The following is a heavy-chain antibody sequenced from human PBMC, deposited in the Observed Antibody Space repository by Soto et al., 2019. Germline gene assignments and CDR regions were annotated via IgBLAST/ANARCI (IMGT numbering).Heavy chain of an antibody. Sequence: PSETLSLTCTVSGGSISSSSWNWIRQAPGKGLEWIGCVYYTGNTNYNPSLKSRVTMSLDTSKNQFSLKLSSVTAADTAVYYCAAGGGLPRYYWGQGTLVTVSS. D-gene: IGHD5-12*01. CDR2: VYYTGNT. CDR3: AAGGGLPRYY. CDR1: GGSISSSS. J-gene: IGHJ4*02. V-gene: IGHV4-59*12.